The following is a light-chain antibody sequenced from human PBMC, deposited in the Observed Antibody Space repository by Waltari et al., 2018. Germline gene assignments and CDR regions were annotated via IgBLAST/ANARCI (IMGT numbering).Light chain of an antibody. CDR3: SSYTASPPHVV. V-gene: IGLV2-14*03. J-gene: IGLJ2*01. Sequence: QSALTQPASVSGSPGQSIGISCTGISSDVGGFNFVSWYQQHPGKAPKLMIYDVFNRPSGVSTRFSGSKSDNAASLAISGLQAEDEAVYYCSSYTASPPHVVFGGGTKVTVL. CDR1: SSDVGGFNF. CDR2: DVF.